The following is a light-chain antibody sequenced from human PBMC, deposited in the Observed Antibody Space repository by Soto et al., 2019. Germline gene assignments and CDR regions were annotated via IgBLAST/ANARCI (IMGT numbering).Light chain of an antibody. Sequence: QSVLTQPPSASGTPGQRGTISFSGSSSNIGSNTVNWYQQLPGTAPKLLIYSNNQRPSGVPDRFSGSKSGTSASLAISGLQSEDEADYYCAAWDDSLNGFYVFGTGTKVTVL. CDR2: SNN. J-gene: IGLJ1*01. V-gene: IGLV1-44*01. CDR1: SSNIGSNT. CDR3: AAWDDSLNGFYV.